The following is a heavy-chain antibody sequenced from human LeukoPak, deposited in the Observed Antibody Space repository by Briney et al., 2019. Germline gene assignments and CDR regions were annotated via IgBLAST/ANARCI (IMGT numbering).Heavy chain of an antibody. CDR2: ISSSGSTI. CDR3: ARDGGYSSGWYIVPYYYYYMDV. Sequence: GGSLRLSCVASGFTFSSYGMNWVRQAPGKGLEWVSYISSSGSTIYYADSVKGRFTISRDNAKNSLYLQMNSLRAEDTAVYYCARDGGYSSGWYIVPYYYYYMDVWGKGTTVTISS. V-gene: IGHV3-48*03. J-gene: IGHJ6*03. D-gene: IGHD6-19*01. CDR1: GFTFSSYG.